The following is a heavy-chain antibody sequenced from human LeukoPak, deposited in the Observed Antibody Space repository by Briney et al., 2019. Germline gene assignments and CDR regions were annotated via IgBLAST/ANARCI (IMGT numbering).Heavy chain of an antibody. CDR1: GFTLSSYS. V-gene: IGHV3-21*01. Sequence: PGGSLRLSCAASGFTLSSYSVNWVRQAPGKGLEWVSSMSSSSSYIYYADSVKGRFTISRDNANNSLYLQMNSLRAEDTAVYYCARDLYSYGSDYWGQGTLVTVSS. J-gene: IGHJ4*02. CDR2: MSSSSSYI. D-gene: IGHD5-18*01. CDR3: ARDLYSYGSDY.